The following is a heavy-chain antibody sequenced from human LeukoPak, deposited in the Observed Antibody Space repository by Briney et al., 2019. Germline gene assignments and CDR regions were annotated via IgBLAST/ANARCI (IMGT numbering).Heavy chain of an antibody. J-gene: IGHJ3*02. CDR1: GGSISSHY. CDR2: IYYSGST. V-gene: IGHV4-59*11. D-gene: IGHD3-10*01. CDR3: ARGLRVRGVMLNDAFDI. Sequence: SETLSLTCTVSGGSISSHYWSWIRQPPGKGLEWIGYIYYSGSTNYNPSLKSRVTISVDTSKNQFSLKLSSVTAADTAVYYCARGLRVRGVMLNDAFDIWGQGAMVTVSS.